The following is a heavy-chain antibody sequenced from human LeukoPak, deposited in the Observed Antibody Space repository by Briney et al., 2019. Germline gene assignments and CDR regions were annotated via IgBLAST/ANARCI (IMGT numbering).Heavy chain of an antibody. CDR2: VWPDGNKK. CDR3: IVVVVPAAVWQFDL. CDR1: GFIFSHYG. J-gene: IGHJ2*01. Sequence: GGSLRLSCAASGFIFSHYGMHWVRQAPGKGLEWAAVVWPDGNKKYYGDSVKGRFTVSKDNSENTLFLQMNSLRAEDTAMYYCIVVVVPAAVWQFDLWGRGTQVTVSS. D-gene: IGHD2-2*01. V-gene: IGHV3-33*01.